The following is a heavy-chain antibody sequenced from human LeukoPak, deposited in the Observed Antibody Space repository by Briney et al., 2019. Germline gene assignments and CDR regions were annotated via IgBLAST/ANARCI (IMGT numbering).Heavy chain of an antibody. CDR3: ARPTPYYYGSGSYCRGYYFDY. CDR2: INHSGST. CDR1: GGSFSGYY. V-gene: IGHV4-34*01. Sequence: SETLSLTCAVYGGSFSGYYWSWIRQPPGKGLEWIGEINHSGSTNYNPSLKSRVTISVDTSKNQFSLKLSSVTAADTAVYYCARPTPYYYGSGSYCRGYYFDYWGQGTLVTVSS. D-gene: IGHD3-10*01. J-gene: IGHJ4*02.